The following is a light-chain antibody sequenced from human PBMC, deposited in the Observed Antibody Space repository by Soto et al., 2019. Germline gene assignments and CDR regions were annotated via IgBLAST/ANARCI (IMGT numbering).Light chain of an antibody. CDR2: DAS. CDR3: QPYHSYWT. V-gene: IGKV1-5*01. J-gene: IGKJ1*01. Sequence: IQMTQSPASLSGSVGDRATIPCRASQNIRSRLAWFQQKPGKAPKLLIYDASSLESGVPQRFSGSGSGTEFTLTISSLQRDDFSTYCSQPYHSYWTFGQGTKVDIK. CDR1: QNIRSR.